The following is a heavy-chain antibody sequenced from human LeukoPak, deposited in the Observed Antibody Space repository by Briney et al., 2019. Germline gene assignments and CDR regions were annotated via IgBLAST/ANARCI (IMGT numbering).Heavy chain of an antibody. V-gene: IGHV3-74*03. Sequence: GGSLRLSCAASGFTFSSYWMHWVRQAPGKGLVWVSRINGDGSSITYADSVKGRFTIFRDNSKNTLYLQMNSLRAEDTAVYYCARGTYCGGDRLSNWGQGTLVTVSS. J-gene: IGHJ4*02. CDR2: INGDGSSI. D-gene: IGHD2-21*02. CDR1: GFTFSSYW. CDR3: ARGTYCGGDRLSN.